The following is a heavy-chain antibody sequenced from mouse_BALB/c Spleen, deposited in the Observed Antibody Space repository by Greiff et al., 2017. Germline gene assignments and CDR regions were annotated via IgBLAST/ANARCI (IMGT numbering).Heavy chain of an antibody. J-gene: IGHJ3*01. V-gene: IGHV5-4*02. CDR1: GFTFSDYY. CDR2: ISDGGSYT. D-gene: IGHD2-1*01. Sequence: EVQGVESGGGLVKPGGSLKLSCAASGFTFSDYYMYWVRQTPEKRLEWVATISDGGSYTYYPDSVKGRFTISRDNAKNNLYLQMSSLKSEDTAMYYCARRGDYGKGGFAYWGQGTLVTVSA. CDR3: ARRGDYGKGGFAY.